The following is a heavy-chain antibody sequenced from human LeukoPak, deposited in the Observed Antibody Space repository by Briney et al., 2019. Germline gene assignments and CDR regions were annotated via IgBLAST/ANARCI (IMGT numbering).Heavy chain of an antibody. D-gene: IGHD6-13*01. Sequence: GASVKVSCKASGYTFSNYGIIWVRQAPGQGLEWMGWRSAYNGDTKYAQTVQGRVTMTTDTSTSTAYMELRSLRSDDTAVYYCARDHASSCQLLDYWGQGTLVTVSS. V-gene: IGHV1-18*01. CDR3: ARDHASSCQLLDY. CDR1: GYTFSNYG. J-gene: IGHJ4*02. CDR2: RSAYNGDT.